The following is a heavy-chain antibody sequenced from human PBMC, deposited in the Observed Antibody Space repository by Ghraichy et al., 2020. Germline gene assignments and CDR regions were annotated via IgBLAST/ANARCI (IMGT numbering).Heavy chain of an antibody. J-gene: IGHJ4*02. CDR3: VPSGNCDY. CDR1: GFTFSSFN. CDR2: ISSNGNTI. Sequence: GGSLRLSCAASGFTFSSFNMNWVRQAPGMGLEWVSYISSNGNTIYYADSVRGRFTISRDNARNSLYLQMNSLRAEDTAVYYCVPSGNCDYWGQGTLVTVSS. D-gene: IGHD1-26*01. V-gene: IGHV3-48*01.